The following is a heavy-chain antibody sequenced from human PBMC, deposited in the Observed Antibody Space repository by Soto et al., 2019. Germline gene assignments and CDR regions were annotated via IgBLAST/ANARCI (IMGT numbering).Heavy chain of an antibody. CDR3: AIRARGYLPY. J-gene: IGHJ4*02. Sequence: SETLSLTCTVSGGSVSSGSYYWSWIRQPPGKGLEWIGYIYYSGSTNYNPSLKSRVTISVDTSKNQFSLKLSSVTAADTAVYYCAIRARGYLPYWGQGTLVTVSS. V-gene: IGHV4-61*01. CDR1: GGSVSSGSYY. CDR2: IYYSGST. D-gene: IGHD3-22*01.